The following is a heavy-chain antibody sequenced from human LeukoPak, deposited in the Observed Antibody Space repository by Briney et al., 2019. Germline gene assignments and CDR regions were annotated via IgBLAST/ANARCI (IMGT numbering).Heavy chain of an antibody. Sequence: PGGSLRLSCAASGFTFSSYEMNWVRQAPGKGLEWVSYISSSGSTIYYADSVKGRFTISRDNAKNSLYLQVNSLGAEDTAVYYCARALYDSSAFYYAGFDYWGQGTLVTVSS. CDR1: GFTFSSYE. D-gene: IGHD3-22*01. J-gene: IGHJ4*02. V-gene: IGHV3-48*03. CDR3: ARALYDSSAFYYAGFDY. CDR2: ISSSGSTI.